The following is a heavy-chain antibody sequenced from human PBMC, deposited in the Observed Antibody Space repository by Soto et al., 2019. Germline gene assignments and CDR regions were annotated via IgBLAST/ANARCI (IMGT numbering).Heavy chain of an antibody. V-gene: IGHV1-18*01. J-gene: IGHJ6*02. CDR1: GYTFITYG. D-gene: IGHD4-17*01. Sequence: QVQLVQSGGEVKKPGASVKVSCKASGYTFITYGISWVRQAPGQGLEWMGGISVYNGKTNYAQKFQGRVTMTRDTSTSTAYRELTGLRSNATAVYYCARGASYAEATFDGLLGWDVWGPGTRVNVFS. CDR2: ISVYNGKT. CDR3: ARGASYAEATFDGLLGWDV.